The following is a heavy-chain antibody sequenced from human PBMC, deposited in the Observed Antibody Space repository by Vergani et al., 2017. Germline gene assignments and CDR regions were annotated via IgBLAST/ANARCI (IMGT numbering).Heavy chain of an antibody. CDR1: GYTFTSYA. J-gene: IGHJ4*02. Sequence: QVQLVQSGAEVKKPGASVKVSCKASGYTFTSYAMHWVRQAPGQRLEWMGWINAGNGNTKYSQQLQGRGTITRDTSACTAYMELSSLRAEDTAVYYCARDFSVRYSSSWALDYWGQGTLVTVSS. D-gene: IGHD6-13*01. V-gene: IGHV1-3*01. CDR2: INAGNGNT. CDR3: ARDFSVRYSSSWALDY.